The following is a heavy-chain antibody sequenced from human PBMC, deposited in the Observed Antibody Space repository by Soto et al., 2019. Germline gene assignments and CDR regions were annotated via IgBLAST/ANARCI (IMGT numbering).Heavy chain of an antibody. J-gene: IGHJ2*01. CDR3: ARAMRRGGYGDYGLDL. D-gene: IGHD4-17*01. Sequence: QVQLVQSGAEVKKPGASVKVSCKASGYTFTSYDINWVRQATGQGLEWMGWMNPNSGNTGYAQKFQGRVTMTRNTSISKAYMELSSLRSEDPAVYDCARAMRRGGYGDYGLDLWGRGTLVTLSS. CDR2: MNPNSGNT. V-gene: IGHV1-8*01. CDR1: GYTFTSYD.